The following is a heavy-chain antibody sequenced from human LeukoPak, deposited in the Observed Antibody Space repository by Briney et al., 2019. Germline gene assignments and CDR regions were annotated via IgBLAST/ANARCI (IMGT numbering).Heavy chain of an antibody. Sequence: GGPLRLSCAASGFTFSSYAMSWVRQATGKGLKWVSAISGGGGSTYYADSVKGRFTISRDNSKNTLYLQMNSLRAEDTAVYYCAKGLALDAFDIWGQGTMVTVSS. CDR3: AKGLALDAFDI. CDR1: GFTFSSYA. CDR2: ISGGGGST. V-gene: IGHV3-23*01. J-gene: IGHJ3*02.